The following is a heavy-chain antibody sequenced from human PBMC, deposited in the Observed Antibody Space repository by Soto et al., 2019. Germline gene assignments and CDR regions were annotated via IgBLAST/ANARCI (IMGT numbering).Heavy chain of an antibody. V-gene: IGHV3-7*05. J-gene: IGHJ3*01. D-gene: IGHD1-26*01. Sequence: QLVESGGDLVQPGGSLRLSCVASGFNFIWLNWVRQTPGKGLEWVATIKEDGNEKYYVDSVTGRFTISRDKVENSMFLQMNSLRGEDSAVYYCARTRVGSYSFDLWGQGTIVTVSS. CDR3: ARTRVGSYSFDL. CDR1: GFNFIW. CDR2: IKEDGNEK.